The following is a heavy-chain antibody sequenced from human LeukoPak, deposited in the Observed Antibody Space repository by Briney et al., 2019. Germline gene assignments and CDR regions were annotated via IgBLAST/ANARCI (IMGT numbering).Heavy chain of an antibody. CDR3: ARGNIMITLPFDY. CDR2: INHVGIT. CDR1: GESFNGYY. D-gene: IGHD3-16*01. Sequence: PSETLSLTCAVYGESFNGYYWSWIRQSPQKGLEWIGHINHVGITNYNPSLKGRLTILVDTSKNQFSLKLTSVTAADTAVYYCARGNIMITLPFDYWGQGTLVTVSS. J-gene: IGHJ4*02. V-gene: IGHV4-34*01.